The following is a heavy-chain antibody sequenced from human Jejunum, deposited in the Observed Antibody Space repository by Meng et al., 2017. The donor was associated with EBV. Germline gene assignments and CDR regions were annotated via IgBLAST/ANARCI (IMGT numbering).Heavy chain of an antibody. CDR1: GGSINSKNW. V-gene: IGHV4-4*02. CDR2: IDHSGST. D-gene: IGHD2/OR15-2a*01. Sequence: QVQLQESGPGLVQPSGTLSLTCTVSGGSINSKNWWHWVRQAPGKGLEWIGEIDHSGSTHYNPSLKSRVTISLGTPMNQFSLELTSPTAADTAVYYCARDSQYLARGYFDYWGQGALVTVS. J-gene: IGHJ4*02. CDR3: ARDSQYLARGYFDY.